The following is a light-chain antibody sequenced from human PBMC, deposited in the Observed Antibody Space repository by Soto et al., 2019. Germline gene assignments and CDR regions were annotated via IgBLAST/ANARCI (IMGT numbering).Light chain of an antibody. J-gene: IGKJ1*01. V-gene: IGKV3-20*01. CDR3: QQYDSSRT. CDR1: QSVSSTF. CDR2: GSP. Sequence: EIVLTQSPDTLSLSPGERATLSCRASQSVSSTFLAWYQQKPGQAPRVLIYGSPARAAGIPDRFSGSGSGTDFTLTISRLEPEDFAVYYCQQYDSSRTFGQGTKVE.